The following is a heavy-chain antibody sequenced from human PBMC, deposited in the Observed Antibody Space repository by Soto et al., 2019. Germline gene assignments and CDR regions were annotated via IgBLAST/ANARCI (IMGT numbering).Heavy chain of an antibody. CDR2: IDEYGNTI. J-gene: IGHJ4*02. CDR3: TRDIGGKGAY. V-gene: IGHV3-74*01. D-gene: IGHD3-10*01. CDR1: GFTFSSYW. Sequence: EVQLVESGGGLVQPGGSLRLSCAASGFTFSSYWMHWVRQVPGKGLLWVSRIDEYGNTINYADSVKGRFTISRDNARNPLYLEMNSLGAEDTALYYCTRDIGGKGAYWGPGTLVTVSS.